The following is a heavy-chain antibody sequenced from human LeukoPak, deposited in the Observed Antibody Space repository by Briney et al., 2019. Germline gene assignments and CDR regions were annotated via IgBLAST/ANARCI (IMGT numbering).Heavy chain of an antibody. V-gene: IGHV1-8*03. CDR3: ARGRELPDYYYYYMDV. D-gene: IGHD1-26*01. J-gene: IGHJ6*03. CDR2: MNPNSGNT. CDR1: GYTFTSYD. Sequence: ASVKVSCKASGYTFTSYDINWVRQATGQGLEWMGWMNPNSGNTGYAQKFQGRVTITRNPSISPASMELSSLRSEDTTVYYCARGRELPDYYYYYMDVWGKGTTVTVSS.